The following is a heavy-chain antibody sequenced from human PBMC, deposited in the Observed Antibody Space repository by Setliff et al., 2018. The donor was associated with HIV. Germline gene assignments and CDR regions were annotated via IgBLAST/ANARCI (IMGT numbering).Heavy chain of an antibody. Sequence: ASAKVSCKASGYTFSSFAMSWVRQAPGQGLEWVAWISGYNGHTNYAQRFQGRVTVTTDTSTSTAYMELRSLRSDDTAVYFCARVGPFEFNSSGYAEFWGQGTPVTVSS. D-gene: IGHD3-22*01. V-gene: IGHV1-18*01. CDR2: ISGYNGHT. CDR3: ARVGPFEFNSSGYAEF. CDR1: GYTFSSFA. J-gene: IGHJ4*02.